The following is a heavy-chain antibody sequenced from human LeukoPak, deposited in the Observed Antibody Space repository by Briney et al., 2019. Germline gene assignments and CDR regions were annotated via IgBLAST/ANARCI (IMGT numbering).Heavy chain of an antibody. V-gene: IGHV4-59*12. Sequence: SETLSLTCTVSGGSISSYYWSWIRQPPGKGLGWIGYIYYSGSTNYNPSLKSRVTISVDTSKNQFSLKLSSVTAADTAVYYCARDYGDYEHYLDYWGQGTLVTVSS. CDR2: IYYSGST. J-gene: IGHJ4*02. CDR1: GGSISSYY. D-gene: IGHD4-17*01. CDR3: ARDYGDYEHYLDY.